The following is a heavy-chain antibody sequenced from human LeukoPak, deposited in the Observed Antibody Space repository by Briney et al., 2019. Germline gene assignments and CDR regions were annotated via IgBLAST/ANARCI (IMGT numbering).Heavy chain of an antibody. CDR3: ATYRQVLLPFES. CDR1: GFSFSSYG. Sequence: GGSLRLSCAASGFSFSSYGMYWVRQAPGKGLEWVAFIRYDGSNKYYADSVKGRFTISKDNSKITLYLQINSLRAEDTAIYYCATYRQVLLPFESWGEGTLVTVSS. J-gene: IGHJ4*02. CDR2: IRYDGSNK. V-gene: IGHV3-30*02. D-gene: IGHD2-8*02.